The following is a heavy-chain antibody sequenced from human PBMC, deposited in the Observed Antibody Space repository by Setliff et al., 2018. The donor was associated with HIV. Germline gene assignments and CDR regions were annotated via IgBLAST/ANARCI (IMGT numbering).Heavy chain of an antibody. J-gene: IGHJ4*02. V-gene: IGHV4-39*01. CDR2: IFYSGST. CDR3: ARLAIPAATTDY. D-gene: IGHD2-2*01. CDR1: GGSISRSRNY. Sequence: SETLSLTCTVSGGSISRSRNYWGWIRQPPGKGLEWIGSIFYSGSTYYNPSLKSRPTISVGTSKNQFSLKLNSVTAADTAVYYCARLAIPAATTDYWGQGTLVTVSS.